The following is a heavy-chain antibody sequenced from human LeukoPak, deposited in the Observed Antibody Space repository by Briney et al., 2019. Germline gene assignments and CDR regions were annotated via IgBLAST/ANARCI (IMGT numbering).Heavy chain of an antibody. CDR1: GGSIRDYY. V-gene: IGHV4-59*08. J-gene: IGHJ5*02. D-gene: IGHD3-10*01. CDR3: ARGFGDWGLSWFDP. CDR2: IFYTGST. Sequence: SETLSLTCTVSGGSIRDYYWSWIRQPPGKALEWIGHIFYTGSTTYTPSLKTRLTISLDTSKNQFSLKLSAVTAADTAVYFCARGFGDWGLSWFDPWGQGTLVTVSS.